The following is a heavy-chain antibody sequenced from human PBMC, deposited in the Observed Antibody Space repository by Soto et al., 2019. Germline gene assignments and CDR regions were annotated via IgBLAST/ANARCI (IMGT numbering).Heavy chain of an antibody. CDR1: GFTFTGHY. D-gene: IGHD1-26*01. CDR2: INPNSGGT. V-gene: IGHV1-2*02. Sequence: SVKVSCKASGFTFTGHYIHWVRQAPGQGLEWMGWINPNSGGTSYAQKFQGRVTMTRDTSITTAYMELSRLSSDDKAVYYCAKSGSLFRPSLGYFDYWGQGTLVTVSS. J-gene: IGHJ4*02. CDR3: AKSGSLFRPSLGYFDY.